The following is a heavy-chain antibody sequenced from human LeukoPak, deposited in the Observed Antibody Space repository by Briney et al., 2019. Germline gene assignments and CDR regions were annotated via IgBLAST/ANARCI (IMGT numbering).Heavy chain of an antibody. CDR1: GYSFTSYW. J-gene: IGHJ4*02. CDR3: ARLTMVRGVDFDY. D-gene: IGHD3-10*01. CDR2: IYPGDSDT. Sequence: GESLKISCKGSGYSFTSYWIGGVRQMPGKGLEWMGIIYPGDSDTRYSPSFQGQVTISADKSISTAYLQCSSLKASDTAMYYCARLTMVRGVDFDYWGQGTLVTVSS. V-gene: IGHV5-51*01.